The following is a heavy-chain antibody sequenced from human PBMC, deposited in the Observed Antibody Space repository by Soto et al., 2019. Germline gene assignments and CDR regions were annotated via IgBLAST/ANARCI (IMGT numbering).Heavy chain of an antibody. Sequence: GGSLRLSCAASGFTFSSYEMNWVRQAPGKGLEWVSYISSSGSTIYYADSVKGRFTISRDNAKNSLYLQMNSLRAEDTAVYYCARGRRDGYSFDYWGQGTLVTVSS. D-gene: IGHD4-4*01. CDR3: ARGRRDGYSFDY. CDR2: ISSSGSTI. CDR1: GFTFSSYE. V-gene: IGHV3-48*03. J-gene: IGHJ4*02.